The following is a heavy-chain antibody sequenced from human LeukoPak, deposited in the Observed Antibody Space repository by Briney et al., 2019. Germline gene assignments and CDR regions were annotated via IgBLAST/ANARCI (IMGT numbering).Heavy chain of an antibody. CDR3: ARGSGRAWFDP. D-gene: IGHD6-19*01. V-gene: IGHV3-7*04. Sequence: PGGSLRLSCAASGFTFSSYWMSWVRQAPGKGLEWVANIKQDGSEKYYVDSVKGRFTISRDNADKSVYLQMSSLRAEDTAVYHCARGSGRAWFDPWGQGTLVTVSS. CDR1: GFTFSSYW. CDR2: IKQDGSEK. J-gene: IGHJ5*02.